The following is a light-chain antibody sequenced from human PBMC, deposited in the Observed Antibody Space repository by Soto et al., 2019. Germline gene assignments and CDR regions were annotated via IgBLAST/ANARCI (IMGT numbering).Light chain of an antibody. Sequence: QSVLTQPASVSGSPGQSITISCTGTSSDIGAYNFVSWYQQHPGKAPKLMLYDVNIRPSGVSNRFSGPKSGNTASLTISGLQAEDVADYYCTSWTTSTTMIFGGGTKLTVL. CDR1: SSDIGAYNF. CDR2: DVN. CDR3: TSWTTSTTMI. V-gene: IGLV2-14*03. J-gene: IGLJ2*01.